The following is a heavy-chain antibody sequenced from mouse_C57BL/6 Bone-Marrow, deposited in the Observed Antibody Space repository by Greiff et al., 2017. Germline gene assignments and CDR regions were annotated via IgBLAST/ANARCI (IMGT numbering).Heavy chain of an antibody. CDR2: IDPSDSYT. CDR1: GYTFTSYW. CDR3: ASSSGDWYFDV. V-gene: IGHV1-50*01. J-gene: IGHJ1*03. Sequence: QVQLQQSGAELVKPGASVKLSCKASGYTFTSYWMQWVKQRPGQGLEWIGEIDPSDSYTNYNQKFKGKATLTVDTSSSTAYMQLSSLTSEDSAVYYCASSSGDWYFDVWGTGTTVTVSS. D-gene: IGHD3-2*02.